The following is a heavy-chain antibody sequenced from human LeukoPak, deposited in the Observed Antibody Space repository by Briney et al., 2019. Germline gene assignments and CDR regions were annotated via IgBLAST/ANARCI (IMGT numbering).Heavy chain of an antibody. CDR2: ISGSGGST. V-gene: IGHV3-23*01. CDR1: GFTVSSNY. Sequence: PWGSLRLSCAASGFTVSSNYMSWVRQAPGKGLEWVSAISGSGGSTYYADSVKGRFTISRDNSKNTLYLQMNSLRAEDTAVYYCARGGVEQQLVSPYWGQGTLVTVSS. D-gene: IGHD6-13*01. CDR3: ARGGVEQQLVSPY. J-gene: IGHJ4*02.